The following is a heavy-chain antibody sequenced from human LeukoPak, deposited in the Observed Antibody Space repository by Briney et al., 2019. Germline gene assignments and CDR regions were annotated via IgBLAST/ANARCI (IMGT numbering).Heavy chain of an antibody. J-gene: IGHJ5*02. CDR1: GFTFSSYA. CDR3: TKGITGTTGNWFDP. Sequence: GGSLRLSCAASGFTFSSYAMSWVRQAPGKGLEWVSAISGSGGSTYYADSVKGRFTISRDNSKNTLYLQMNSLRAEDTAVYYCTKGITGTTGNWFDPWGQGTLVTVSS. CDR2: ISGSGGST. D-gene: IGHD1-7*01. V-gene: IGHV3-23*01.